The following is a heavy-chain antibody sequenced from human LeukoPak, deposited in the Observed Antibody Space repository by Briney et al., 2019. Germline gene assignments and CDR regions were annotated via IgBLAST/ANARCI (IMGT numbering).Heavy chain of an antibody. V-gene: IGHV3-23*01. CDR1: GFTFSTYA. D-gene: IGHD3-10*01. J-gene: IGHJ1*01. Sequence: GGSLRLSCAASGFTFSTYAMSWVRQAPGKGLEWVSGISGSGGSTYYADSVKGRFTISRDNSKNTLYLQMNNLRAEDTAVYYCAKLLVGVIGYFQHWGQGTLVTVSS. CDR2: ISGSGGST. CDR3: AKLLVGVIGYFQH.